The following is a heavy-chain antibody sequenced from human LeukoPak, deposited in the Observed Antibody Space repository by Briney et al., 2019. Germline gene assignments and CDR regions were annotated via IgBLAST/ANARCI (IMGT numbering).Heavy chain of an antibody. J-gene: IGHJ4*02. CDR2: IRSKPYNYAT. V-gene: IGHV3-73*01. Sequence: PGGSLKLSCAASGFSLSGSAMHWVRQASGKGLEWVGRIRSKPYNYATVYAASMKGRFTISRDDSKNTAYLQMNSLKTEDTAVYYCSRPSYGDREGSDYWGQGTLVTVSS. CDR3: SRPSYGDREGSDY. CDR1: GFSLSGSA. D-gene: IGHD2-21*02.